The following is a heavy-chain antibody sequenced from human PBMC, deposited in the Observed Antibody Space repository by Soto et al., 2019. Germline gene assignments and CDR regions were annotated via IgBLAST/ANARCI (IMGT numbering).Heavy chain of an antibody. CDR2: IYYSGST. D-gene: IGHD4-17*01. Sequence: QVQLQESGPGLVKPSETLSLTCTVSGGSISSYYWSWIRQPPGKGLEWIGYIYYSGSTNYNPSLNSRVTISVDTSKNQFSLKLSSVTAADTAVYYCAGRYGGTLDYWGQGTLGTVSS. CDR3: AGRYGGTLDY. CDR1: GGSISSYY. V-gene: IGHV4-59*08. J-gene: IGHJ4*02.